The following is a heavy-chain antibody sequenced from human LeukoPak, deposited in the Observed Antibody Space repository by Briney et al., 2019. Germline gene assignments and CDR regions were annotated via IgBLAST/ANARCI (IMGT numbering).Heavy chain of an antibody. CDR1: RYTFTSYG. V-gene: IGHV1-18*01. CDR3: ERAGGAVAGHYYYMDV. Sequence: GASVKVSCKASRYTFTSYGISSGRQAPGQGLEGMGWISASNGNRNYAQKLQCRVTMTTDTSPRTAYMELRSLRSDDTAVYYCERAGGAVAGHYYYMDVWGKGTTVTVSS. CDR2: ISASNGNR. J-gene: IGHJ6*03. D-gene: IGHD6-19*01.